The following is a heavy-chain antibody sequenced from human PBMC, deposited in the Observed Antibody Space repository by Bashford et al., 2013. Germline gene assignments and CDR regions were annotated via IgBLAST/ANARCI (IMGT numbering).Heavy chain of an antibody. CDR3: AKDFAVSNIAATGPFQH. D-gene: IGHD6-13*01. CDR2: TWFDESRK. J-gene: IGHJ1*01. Sequence: GSLRLSCVESEFTFSRYVTHWVRQAPDKGLEWVACTWFDESRKDFADSVKGRFTISRDNSKNTVYLQMNSLTAEDTAVYYCAKDFAVSNIAATGPFQHWGQGALVTVSS. CDR1: EFTFSRYV. V-gene: IGHV3-30*02.